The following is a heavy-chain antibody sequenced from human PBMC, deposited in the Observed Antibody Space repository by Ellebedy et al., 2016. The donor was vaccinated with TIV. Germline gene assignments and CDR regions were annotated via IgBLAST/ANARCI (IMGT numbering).Heavy chain of an antibody. CDR3: AKDYEQLTTDY. CDR2: ISYDGSNK. D-gene: IGHD6-6*01. CDR1: GFTFSGNA. J-gene: IGHJ4*02. Sequence: GESLKISXAASGFTFSGNAMHWVRQAPGKGLEWVAIISYDGSNKYYADSVKGRFTISRDNSKNTLYLQMNSLRAEDTAVYYCAKDYEQLTTDYWGQGTLVTVSS. V-gene: IGHV3-30*04.